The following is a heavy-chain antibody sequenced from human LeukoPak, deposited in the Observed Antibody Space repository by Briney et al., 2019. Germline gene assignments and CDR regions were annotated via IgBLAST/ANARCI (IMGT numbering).Heavy chain of an antibody. CDR1: GGSFSGYY. D-gene: IGHD4-17*01. CDR2: INHSGST. V-gene: IGHV4-34*01. CDR3: ARATTVTLYYYYMDV. J-gene: IGHJ6*03. Sequence: SETLSLTCAVYGGSFSGYYWSWIRQPPGKGLEWIGEINHSGSTNYNPSLKSRVPISVDTSKNQFSLKLSSVTAADTAVYYCARATTVTLYYYYMDVWGKGTTVTVSS.